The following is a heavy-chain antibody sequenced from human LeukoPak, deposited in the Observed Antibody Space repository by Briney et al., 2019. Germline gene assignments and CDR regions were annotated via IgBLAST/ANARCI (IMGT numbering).Heavy chain of an antibody. CDR1: GFTFSSYW. Sequence: PGGSLRLSCAASGFTFSSYWMHWVRQAPGKGLVWVSRINSDGSSTSYADSVKGRFTISRDNAKNTLYLQMNSLRAEDTAVYYCAKHIYGVVSIQQWGQGTLVTVSS. J-gene: IGHJ1*01. V-gene: IGHV3-74*01. CDR2: INSDGSST. CDR3: AKHIYGVVSIQQ. D-gene: IGHD3-3*01.